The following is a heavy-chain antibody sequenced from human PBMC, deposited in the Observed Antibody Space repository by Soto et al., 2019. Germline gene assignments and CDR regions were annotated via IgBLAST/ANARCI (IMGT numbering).Heavy chain of an antibody. CDR1: GFTFSSYG. CDR3: ANSFGGGQNTWYEY. D-gene: IGHD3-16*01. CDR2: ISYDGSNK. Sequence: QVQLVESGGGLVQPGRSLRLSCAASGFTFSSYGMHWVRQAPGKGLEWVAVISYDGSNKYYADSVKGRFTISRDNSKNTLYLQMNSLKSEDTAVYCCANSFGGGQNTWYEYWGQGTLVTVSS. V-gene: IGHV3-30*18. J-gene: IGHJ4*02.